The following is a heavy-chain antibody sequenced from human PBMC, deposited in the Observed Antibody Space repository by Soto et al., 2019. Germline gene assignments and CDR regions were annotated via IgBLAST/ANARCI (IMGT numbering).Heavy chain of an antibody. D-gene: IGHD5-12*01. CDR2: IYYSGST. J-gene: IGHJ4*02. V-gene: IGHV4-39*01. CDR3: ARAYSGYVYY. Sequence: SETLSLTCTVSGGSISSSSYYWSWIRQPPGKGLEWIGSIYYSGSTYYNPSLKSRVTISVDTSKNQFSLKLSSVTAADTAVYYCARAYSGYVYYWGQGTLVTVSS. CDR1: GGSISSSSYY.